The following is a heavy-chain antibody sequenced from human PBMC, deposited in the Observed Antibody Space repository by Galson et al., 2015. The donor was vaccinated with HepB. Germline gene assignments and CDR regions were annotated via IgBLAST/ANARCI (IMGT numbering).Heavy chain of an antibody. J-gene: IGHJ6*03. CDR3: ASDGWFGELLDMDV. D-gene: IGHD3-10*01. Sequence: SLRLSCAASGFTFSSFSMNWVRQAPGKGLDWVSYISSSSRTTYYADSVKGRFTISRDNARNSLYLQMNSLRDEDTAVYYCASDGWFGELLDMDVWGKGTTVTVSS. V-gene: IGHV3-48*02. CDR1: GFTFSSFS. CDR2: ISSSSRTT.